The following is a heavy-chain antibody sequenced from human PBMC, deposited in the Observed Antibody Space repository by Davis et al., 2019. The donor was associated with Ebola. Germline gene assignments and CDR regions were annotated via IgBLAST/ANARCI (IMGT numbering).Heavy chain of an antibody. CDR2: INPKSGAT. V-gene: IGHV1-2*06. D-gene: IGHD4-11*01. CDR1: GYTFTGYF. CDR3: ARGHNYAHEY. J-gene: IGHJ4*02. Sequence: ASVKVSCKASGYTFTGYFMHWVRQAPGQGLEWLGRINPKSGATNYAQKFQGRVTMTRDTSISTVYMELSSLRYDDTADYYCARGHNYAHEYWGQGTLVTVSS.